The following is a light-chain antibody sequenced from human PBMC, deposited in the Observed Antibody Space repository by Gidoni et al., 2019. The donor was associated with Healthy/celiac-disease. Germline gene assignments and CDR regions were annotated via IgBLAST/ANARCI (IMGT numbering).Light chain of an antibody. V-gene: IGKV4-1*01. J-gene: IGKJ4*01. CDR2: WAS. Sequence: DIVMTQSPDSLAVSLGERATINCKSSQSVLYSSNNKKYLAWYQQKPGQPPKLLIYWASTRESGVPDRFSGSGSGTDFTLTISSLQAEDVAVYYCQPYYSTPLTFGGGTKVEIK. CDR3: QPYYSTPLT. CDR1: QSVLYSSNNKKY.